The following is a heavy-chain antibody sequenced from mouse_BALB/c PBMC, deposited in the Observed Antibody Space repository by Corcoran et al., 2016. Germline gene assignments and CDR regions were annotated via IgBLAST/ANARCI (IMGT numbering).Heavy chain of an antibody. Sequence: QVTLKESGPGILQPSQTLSLTCSFSGFSLSTSCMGVSWIRQPSGKGLEWLAHIYWDDDKRYNPSLKSRLTISKDTSSNQVFLKITSVDTADNATYYCGRRANGSSYAYAMGYWGQGTSVTVSS. CDR2: IYWDDDK. CDR3: GRRANGSSYAYAMGY. V-gene: IGHV8-12*01. J-gene: IGHJ4*01. CDR1: GFSLSTSCMG. D-gene: IGHD1-1*01.